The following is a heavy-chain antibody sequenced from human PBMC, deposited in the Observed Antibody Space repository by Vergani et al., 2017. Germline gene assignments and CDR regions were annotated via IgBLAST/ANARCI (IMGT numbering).Heavy chain of an antibody. J-gene: IGHJ5*02. Sequence: QVQLQQWGAGLLKPSETLSLTCAVYVGSFSGYYWSWIRQPPGKGLEWIGEINHSGSTNYNPSLKSRVTISVDTSKNQFSLILSSVTAADTAVYYCARELDPEAWFDPWGQGTLVTVSS. V-gene: IGHV4-34*01. D-gene: IGHD1-1*01. CDR3: ARELDPEAWFDP. CDR1: VGSFSGYY. CDR2: INHSGST.